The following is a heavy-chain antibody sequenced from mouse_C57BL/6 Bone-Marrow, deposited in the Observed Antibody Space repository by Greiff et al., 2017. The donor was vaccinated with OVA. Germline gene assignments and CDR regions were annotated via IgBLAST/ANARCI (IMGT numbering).Heavy chain of an antibody. CDR3: TTRDYDGAWFAY. D-gene: IGHD2-4*01. CDR2: IDPENGDT. V-gene: IGHV14-4*01. J-gene: IGHJ3*01. Sequence: EVQLQQSGAELVRPGASVKLSCTASGFNIKDDYMHWVKQRPEQGLEWIGWIDPENGDTEYASKFQGKATITADTSSNTAYLQLSSLTSEDTAVYYCTTRDYDGAWFAYWGQGTLVTVSA. CDR1: GFNIKDDY.